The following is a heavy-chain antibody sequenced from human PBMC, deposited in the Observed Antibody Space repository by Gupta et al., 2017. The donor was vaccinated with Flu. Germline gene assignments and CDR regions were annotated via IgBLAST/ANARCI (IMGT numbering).Heavy chain of an antibody. V-gene: IGHV3-7*01. J-gene: IGHJ4*02. D-gene: IGHD6-6*01. Sequence: LEWVANINRDGRETNYVDYVKGRFTISRDNARNSLYLQMNGLRDEDTAIYYCAKYGDTTSSGRFDNWGQGTLVTVSS. CDR3: AKYGDTTSSGRFDN. CDR2: INRDGRET.